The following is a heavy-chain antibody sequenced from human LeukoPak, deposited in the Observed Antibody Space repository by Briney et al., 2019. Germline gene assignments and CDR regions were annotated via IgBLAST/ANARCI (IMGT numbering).Heavy chain of an antibody. D-gene: IGHD6-13*01. CDR1: GGSFSGYY. J-gene: IGHJ4*02. CDR2: INHSGRT. V-gene: IGHV4-34*01. CDR3: ARGPQTIAAAGGYYFDY. Sequence: PSETLSLTCAVYGGSFSGYYWSWIRQPPGKGLEWIGEINHSGRTNYNPSLKSRVTISVDTSKNQFSLKLSSVTAADTAVYYCARGPQTIAAAGGYYFDYWGQGTLVTVSS.